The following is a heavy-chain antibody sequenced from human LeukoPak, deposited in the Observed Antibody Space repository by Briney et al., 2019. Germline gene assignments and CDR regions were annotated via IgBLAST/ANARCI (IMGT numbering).Heavy chain of an antibody. CDR3: AKDHIASADSSGIDY. D-gene: IGHD3-22*01. CDR2: ISGSGVRT. Sequence: HPGGSLRLSCAASGFTFSSYAMSWVRQAPGKGLEWVSAISGSGVRTYYADSVGGRFTISRDNSKKTLYLQLNSLRAEDTAVYYCAKDHIASADSSGIDYWGQGTLVTVSS. CDR1: GFTFSSYA. V-gene: IGHV3-23*01. J-gene: IGHJ4*02.